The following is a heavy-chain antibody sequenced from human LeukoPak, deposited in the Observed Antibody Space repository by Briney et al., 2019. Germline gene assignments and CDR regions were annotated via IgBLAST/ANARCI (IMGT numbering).Heavy chain of an antibody. D-gene: IGHD6-13*01. CDR2: ISSSGRTT. J-gene: IGHJ4*02. CDR1: GFTFSHYE. CDR3: AKIASSSSQPY. V-gene: IGHV3-48*03. Sequence: AGGSLRLSCAVSGFTFSHYEMNWVRQAPGKGLEWLAYISSSGRTTYYADSVRGRFTISGDNVKNSLYLQMNSLRAEDTAVYYCAKIASSSSQPYWGQGTLVSVSS.